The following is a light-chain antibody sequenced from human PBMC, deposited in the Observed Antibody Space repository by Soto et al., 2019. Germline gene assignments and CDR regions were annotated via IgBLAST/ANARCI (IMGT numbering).Light chain of an antibody. CDR1: RSNIGTNP. V-gene: IGLV1-44*01. Sequence: QSVLTQPPSASGTPGQRVIISCSGSRSNIGTNPVNWYQQFPGTAPKLLIYSSNQRPSGLPDRFSGSKSGTSASLAISGLQSEDEANYYCAAWDDTLNGHVVFGGGTKLTVL. CDR2: SSN. CDR3: AAWDDTLNGHVV. J-gene: IGLJ2*01.